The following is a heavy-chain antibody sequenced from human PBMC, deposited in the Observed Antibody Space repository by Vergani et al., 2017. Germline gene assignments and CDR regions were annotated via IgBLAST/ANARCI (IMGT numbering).Heavy chain of an antibody. D-gene: IGHD1-7*01. J-gene: IGHJ5*02. CDR1: GFTFSNFG. CDR3: AKDMWDGISATTTRNDWFDP. CDR2: ISYDGNNQ. Sequence: QVHLVESGGGVVQPGRSLKLSCAASGFTFSNFGMHWVRQAPGKGLEWVALISYDGNNQDYADSVKGRFTISRDISKNTLYLQMNSLRAENTAVYFCAKDMWDGISATTTRNDWFDPWGQGTLVTVSS. V-gene: IGHV3-30*18.